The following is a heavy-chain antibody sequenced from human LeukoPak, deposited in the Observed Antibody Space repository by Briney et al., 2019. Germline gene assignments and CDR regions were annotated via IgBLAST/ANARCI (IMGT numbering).Heavy chain of an antibody. CDR2: IWYDGSDK. Sequence: PGGSLRLSCAASGFTFSTYGMHWVRQAPGKGLDWVAVIWYDGSDKYYAESVKGRFTISRDNSRSTLYLQMNSLRVEDTAVYYCARGWEFSSGGSDYWGQGTLVTVSS. CDR3: ARGWEFSSGGSDY. CDR1: GFTFSTYG. D-gene: IGHD3-16*02. V-gene: IGHV3-33*01. J-gene: IGHJ4*02.